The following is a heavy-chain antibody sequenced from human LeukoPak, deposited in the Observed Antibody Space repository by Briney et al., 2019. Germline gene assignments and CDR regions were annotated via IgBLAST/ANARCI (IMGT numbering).Heavy chain of an antibody. CDR1: GFTFSSYG. Sequence: GRSLRLSCAASGFTFSSYGMHWVRQAPGKGLEWEAVISYDGSNKYYADSVKGRFTISRDNSKNTLYLQMNSLRAEDTAVYYCAKDPLSWSPYSGSYYFDYGGQGTLVTVSS. V-gene: IGHV3-30*18. D-gene: IGHD1-26*01. CDR3: AKDPLSWSPYSGSYYFDY. CDR2: ISYDGSNK. J-gene: IGHJ4*02.